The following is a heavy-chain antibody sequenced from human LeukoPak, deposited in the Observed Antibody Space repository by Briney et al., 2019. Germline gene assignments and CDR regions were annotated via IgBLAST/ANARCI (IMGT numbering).Heavy chain of an antibody. D-gene: IGHD5-24*01. CDR3: VRDNAYTFDY. CDR2: INTNGDSA. CDR1: GFKFSNYW. J-gene: IGHJ4*01. V-gene: IGHV3-74*01. Sequence: GGSLRLSCAVSGFKFSNYWMNWVRQVPGKGLMWVAHINTNGDSANYADSVKGRFTISRDNAKSTLSLQMNSLRAEDTAIYYCVRDNAYTFDYWGQGTLVTVS.